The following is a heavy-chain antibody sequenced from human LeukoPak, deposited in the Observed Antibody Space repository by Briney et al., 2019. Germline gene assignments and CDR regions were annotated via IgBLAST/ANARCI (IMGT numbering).Heavy chain of an antibody. Sequence: GGSLRLSCTASGFIFRHAWMNWVRQAPGKGLQWLGRIRSGGAREYAAPAQGRFTISRDDSRNTVYLEMNNLDTDDTAVYFCAVDTPVIDAQIDYWGQGTLVTVSS. J-gene: IGHJ4*02. CDR3: AVDTPVIDAQIDY. CDR1: GFIFRHAW. CDR2: IRSGGAR. D-gene: IGHD3-16*02. V-gene: IGHV3-15*01.